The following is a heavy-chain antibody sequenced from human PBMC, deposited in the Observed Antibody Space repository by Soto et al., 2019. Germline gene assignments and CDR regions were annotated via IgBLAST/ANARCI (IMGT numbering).Heavy chain of an antibody. CDR2: INHSGST. Sequence: SETLSLTCAVYGGSFSGYYWSWIRQPPGKGLEWIGEINHSGSTNYNPSLKSRVTISVDTSKNQFSLNLGSVTAADTAVYYCARGGPLRYFDWLSSPHPVDDYWGQGTLVTVSS. CDR1: GGSFSGYY. CDR3: ARGGPLRYFDWLSSPHPVDDY. V-gene: IGHV4-34*01. J-gene: IGHJ4*02. D-gene: IGHD3-9*01.